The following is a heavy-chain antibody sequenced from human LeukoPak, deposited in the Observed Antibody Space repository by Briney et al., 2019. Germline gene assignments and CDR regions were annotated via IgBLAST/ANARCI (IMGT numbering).Heavy chain of an antibody. CDR1: GGSISSGVYY. CDR2: IYYSGST. D-gene: IGHD5-12*01. V-gene: IGHV4-31*03. J-gene: IGHJ3*02. CDR3: ARDRYSGYDGFGAFDI. Sequence: SETLSLTCTVSGGSISSGVYYWSWIRQHPGKGLEWIGYIYYSGSTYYNPSLKSRVTISVDTSKNQFSLKLSSVTAADTAVYYCARDRYSGYDGFGAFDIWGQGTMVTVSS.